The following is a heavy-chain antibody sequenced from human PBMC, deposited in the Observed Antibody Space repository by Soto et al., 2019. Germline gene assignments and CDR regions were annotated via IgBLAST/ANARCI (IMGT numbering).Heavy chain of an antibody. Sequence: SETLSLTCSVSGGSITSAYWSWIRQPPGKGLEWIAYIDYSGTTHPNPSLKGRVTMSLDTSKNQFSLKLSSVTASDTAVYFCAKHSGYYDFDSWGQGTRVTVSS. CDR3: AKHSGYYDFDS. CDR1: GGSITSAY. D-gene: IGHD5-12*01. V-gene: IGHV4-59*03. CDR2: IDYSGTT. J-gene: IGHJ4*02.